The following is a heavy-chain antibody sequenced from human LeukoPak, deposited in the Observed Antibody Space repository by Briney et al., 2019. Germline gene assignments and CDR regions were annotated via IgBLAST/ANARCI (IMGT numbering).Heavy chain of an antibody. V-gene: IGHV4-39*01. Sequence: SETLSLTCTVSGGSISSSSYYWRWIRQPPGKGLEWIGSTYYSGSTYCNPSLKSRVTISLDTSKNQFSLKLSSVTAADTAAYYCARQGSLSYYWFDPWGQGTLVTVSS. CDR1: GGSISSSSYY. D-gene: IGHD1-26*01. J-gene: IGHJ5*02. CDR2: TYYSGST. CDR3: ARQGSLSYYWFDP.